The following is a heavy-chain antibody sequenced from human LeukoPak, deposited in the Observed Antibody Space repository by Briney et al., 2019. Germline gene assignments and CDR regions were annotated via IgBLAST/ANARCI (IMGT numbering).Heavy chain of an antibody. Sequence: GGSLRLSCAASGFTFRTYWMHWVRQAPGKGLVWVSRINSDGNTINYADSVKGRFTISRDNAKNTVYLEMSSLRAEDTAVYYCARGEGNYGYTGFDYWGQGTLVTVSS. CDR3: ARGEGNYGYTGFDY. CDR2: INSDGNTI. D-gene: IGHD2-2*02. CDR1: GFTFRTYW. J-gene: IGHJ4*02. V-gene: IGHV3-74*01.